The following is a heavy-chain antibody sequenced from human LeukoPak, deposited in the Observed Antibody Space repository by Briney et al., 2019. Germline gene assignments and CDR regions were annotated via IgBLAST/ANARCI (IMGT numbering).Heavy chain of an antibody. CDR3: ARHPRSGKCYYEAVAYYFDY. Sequence: GESLKISCKGSGYSFTSYWIGWVRQMPGKGLEWMGIIYPGDSDTRYNPSFQGQVTISADKSISTAYLQWSSLKASDTAMYYCARHPRSGKCYYEAVAYYFDYWGQGTLVTVSS. V-gene: IGHV5-51*01. J-gene: IGHJ4*02. D-gene: IGHD1-26*01. CDR1: GYSFTSYW. CDR2: IYPGDSDT.